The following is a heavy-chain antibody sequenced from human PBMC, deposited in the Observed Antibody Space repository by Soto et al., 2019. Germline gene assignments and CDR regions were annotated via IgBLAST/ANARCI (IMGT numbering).Heavy chain of an antibody. D-gene: IGHD3-10*01. V-gene: IGHV5-51*01. CDR1: GFSFTSYW. CDR3: ASQLLGSGSFSFDY. J-gene: IGHJ4*02. Sequence: PGESLKISCKGSGFSFTSYWIAWVRQMPGNGLEWMGIIYPDDSDIRYSPSFQGQVTFSADKSIDTAYLQWSSLKASDTAMYYCASQLLGSGSFSFDYWGQGTQVTVSS. CDR2: IYPDDSDI.